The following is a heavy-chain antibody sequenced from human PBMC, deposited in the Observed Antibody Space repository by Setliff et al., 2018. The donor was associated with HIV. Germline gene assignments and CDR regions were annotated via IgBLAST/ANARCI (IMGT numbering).Heavy chain of an antibody. J-gene: IGHJ4*02. Sequence: SETLSLTCTVSGGSISSGSYYWTWIRQPAGKGLEWIGHIYTSGSTNNNPSLKSRVTISVDTSKNQFSLKLSSVTAADTAVYYRARDLGSRIAVAGYDYWGQGTLVTVSS. V-gene: IGHV4-61*09. D-gene: IGHD6-19*01. CDR3: ARDLGSRIAVAGYDY. CDR2: IYTSGST. CDR1: GGSISSGSYY.